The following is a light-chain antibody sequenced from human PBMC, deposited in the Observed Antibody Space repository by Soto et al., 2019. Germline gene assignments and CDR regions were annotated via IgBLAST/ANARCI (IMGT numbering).Light chain of an antibody. Sequence: EIVLTQSPDTLSLSPGERATLSCRASQSVSSNYLAWYQQKPGQAPWLLIYGASIRATGIPDRLSGSVSGTDFTLTISRLESEDFAVYYCLRYGVSSFTGGGGTKVEIK. CDR1: QSVSSNY. V-gene: IGKV3-20*01. J-gene: IGKJ4*01. CDR3: LRYGVSSFT. CDR2: GAS.